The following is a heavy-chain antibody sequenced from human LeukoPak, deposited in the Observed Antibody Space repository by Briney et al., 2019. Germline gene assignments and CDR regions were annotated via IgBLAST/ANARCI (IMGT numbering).Heavy chain of an antibody. CDR1: GXSFTTYW. CDR3: ARSGEPYFDY. Sequence: GESLKISCKVSGXSFTTYWIGWVRQMPGKGLEWMGIIYPGDSDTTYSPSFQGQVTISADKSISTAYLQWSSLKASDTAMYYCARSGEPYFDYWGQGTLVTVSS. J-gene: IGHJ4*02. V-gene: IGHV5-51*01. D-gene: IGHD1-26*01. CDR2: IYPGDSDT.